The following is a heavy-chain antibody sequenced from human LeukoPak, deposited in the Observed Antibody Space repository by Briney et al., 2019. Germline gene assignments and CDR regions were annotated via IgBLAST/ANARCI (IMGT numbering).Heavy chain of an antibody. J-gene: IGHJ6*02. CDR2: ISAYNGNT. D-gene: IGHD2-2*02. CDR1: GYTFTSYG. V-gene: IGHV1-18*01. CDR3: ARDRSYCSSTSCYMVHYYYHGMDV. Sequence: ASVKVSCKASGYTFTSYGISWVRQAPGQGLEWMGWISAYNGNTNYAQKLQGRVTMTTDTSTSTAYMELRSLRSDDTAVYYCARDRSYCSSTSCYMVHYYYHGMDVWGQGTTVTVSS.